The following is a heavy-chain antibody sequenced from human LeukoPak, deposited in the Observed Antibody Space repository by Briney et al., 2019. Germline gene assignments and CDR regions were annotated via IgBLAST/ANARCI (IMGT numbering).Heavy chain of an antibody. J-gene: IGHJ4*02. D-gene: IGHD1-26*01. V-gene: IGHV4-59*01. CDR1: GGSLSNYY. CDR2: IYYSGST. Sequence: SETLSLTCTVSGGSLSNYYWSWIRQPPGRGLEWIGYIYYSGSTNYNPSLKSRVSISVDTSKNQFSLKLSSVAAADTAVYYCARVKLGANTSLYFDYWGPGTLVTVSS. CDR3: ARVKLGANTSLYFDY.